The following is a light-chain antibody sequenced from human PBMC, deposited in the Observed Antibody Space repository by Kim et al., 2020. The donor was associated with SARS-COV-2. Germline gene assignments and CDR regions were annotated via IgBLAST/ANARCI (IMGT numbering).Light chain of an antibody. CDR3: QCYNSSSPVV. V-gene: IGLV6-57*03. Sequence: PSSRTITSNHCQWYHQHPRGAPTTVISEDNHTPPGVPYECSGSFDSSSNAASLTTSRLTTEEEADYYCQCYNSSSPVVFGGGTQLTVL. CDR1: SRTITSNH. CDR2: EDN. J-gene: IGLJ2*01.